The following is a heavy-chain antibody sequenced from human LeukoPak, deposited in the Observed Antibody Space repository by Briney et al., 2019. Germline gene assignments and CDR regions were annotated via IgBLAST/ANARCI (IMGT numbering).Heavy chain of an antibody. CDR1: GGSISSYY. Sequence: SETLSLTCTVSGGSISSYYWSWIRQPPGKGLEWIGEINHSGSTNYNPSLKSRVTISVDTSKNQFSLKLSSVTAADTAVYYCARVNVDYGPSAFDIWGQGTMVTVSS. CDR3: ARVNVDYGPSAFDI. V-gene: IGHV4-34*01. CDR2: INHSGST. D-gene: IGHD4-17*01. J-gene: IGHJ3*02.